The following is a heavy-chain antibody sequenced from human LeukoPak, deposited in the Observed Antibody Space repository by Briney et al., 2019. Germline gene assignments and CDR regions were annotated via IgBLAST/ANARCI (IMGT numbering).Heavy chain of an antibody. Sequence: GGSLRLSCAASGFTFSSYGMHWVRQAPGKGLEWVAFIRYDGSNKYYADSVKGRFTISRDNSQNTLYLQMSSLRTEDTAVYYCAKDRGDYFDTSSQSFDSWGQGTLVTVSS. CDR1: GFTFSSYG. CDR3: AKDRGDYFDTSSQSFDS. CDR2: IRYDGSNK. J-gene: IGHJ4*02. D-gene: IGHD3-22*01. V-gene: IGHV3-30*02.